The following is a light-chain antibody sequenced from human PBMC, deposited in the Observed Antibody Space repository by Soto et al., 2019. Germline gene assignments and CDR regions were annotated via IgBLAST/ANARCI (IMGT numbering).Light chain of an antibody. Sequence: DIRMTQSPSSLYVSVGYRFTIACRTSQNINAWLAWYQQRPGQAPKLLIYDASTVQSGVPSRFSGSGSGTDFTLTISSLQPEDVATYYCQKYNSALVPFGQRTKVAIK. CDR2: DAS. J-gene: IGKJ1*01. V-gene: IGKV1-5*01. CDR1: QNINAW. CDR3: QKYNSALVP.